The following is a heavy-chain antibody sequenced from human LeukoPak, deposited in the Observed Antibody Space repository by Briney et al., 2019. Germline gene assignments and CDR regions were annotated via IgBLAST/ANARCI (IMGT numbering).Heavy chain of an antibody. CDR2: INPNSGGT. V-gene: IGHV1-2*02. CDR1: GYTFTGYY. J-gene: IGHJ4*02. CDR3: ARDKDSGYDPYSDY. D-gene: IGHD5-12*01. Sequence: GASVKVSCKASGYTFTGYYMHWVRQAPGQGLEWMGWINPNSGGTNYAQKFQGRVTMTRDTSISTAYMELSRLRSDDTAVYYCARDKDSGYDPYSDYWGQGTLVTVSS.